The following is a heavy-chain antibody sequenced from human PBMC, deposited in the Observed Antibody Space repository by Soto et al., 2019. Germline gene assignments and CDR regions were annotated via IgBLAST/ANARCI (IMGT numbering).Heavy chain of an antibody. J-gene: IGHJ4*02. CDR2: VSGSGGGT. Sequence: EVQLLDSGGGLVQPGGSLRLSCAASGFTFSTYAMSWVRQAPGKGLEWVSTVSGSGGGTYYADSVRGRFTISRDNSKNTLYLQINSLRDGDTAVYYCAKDILFSYGCVDQWGQGTLLTVSS. V-gene: IGHV3-23*01. D-gene: IGHD5-18*01. CDR1: GFTFSTYA. CDR3: AKDILFSYGCVDQ.